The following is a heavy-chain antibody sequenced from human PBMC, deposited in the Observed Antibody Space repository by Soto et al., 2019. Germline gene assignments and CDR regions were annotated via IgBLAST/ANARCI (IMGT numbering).Heavy chain of an antibody. CDR2: MNPNSGDT. CDR3: ARVGGNWNDDYFDY. D-gene: IGHD1-1*01. CDR1: GYTFSDHD. Sequence: QVQLVQSGAEVKKPGASVTVSCKASGYTFSDHDINWVRQASGQGPEWLGCMNPNSGDTGYAQNFQGRVTMTRDTSKRTAYMELSSLRSEDTAVYYCARVGGNWNDDYFDYWGQGTLVTVSS. J-gene: IGHJ4*02. V-gene: IGHV1-8*01.